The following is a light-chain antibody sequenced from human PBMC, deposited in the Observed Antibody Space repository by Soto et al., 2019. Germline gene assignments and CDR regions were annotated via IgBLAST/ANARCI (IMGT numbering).Light chain of an antibody. Sequence: EVVMTQSPATLSVSPGERATLSCRASQSVGSKLAWYQQKPGQAPRLLIFDAFTRATGIPARFSGSGSGTVFTLFISSLQSEDFAVYYCHQYNNWPPLTLGVGTKVDI. V-gene: IGKV3-15*01. CDR1: QSVGSK. J-gene: IGKJ4*01. CDR3: HQYNNWPPLT. CDR2: DAF.